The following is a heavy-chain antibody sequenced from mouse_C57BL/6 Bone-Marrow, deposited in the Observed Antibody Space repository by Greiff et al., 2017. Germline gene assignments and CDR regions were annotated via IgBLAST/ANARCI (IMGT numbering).Heavy chain of an antibody. CDR3: ARDWFAY. CDR2: IHPNSGSM. Sequence: QVQLQQSGAELVKPGASVKLSCKASGYTFTSYWMHWVKQRPGQGLEWIGMIHPNSGSMNYNETFKSKATLTVDKSSSTAYMQLSSLTSEGAAVYYCARDWFAYWGQGTLVTVSA. J-gene: IGHJ3*01. V-gene: IGHV1-64*01. CDR1: GYTFTSYW.